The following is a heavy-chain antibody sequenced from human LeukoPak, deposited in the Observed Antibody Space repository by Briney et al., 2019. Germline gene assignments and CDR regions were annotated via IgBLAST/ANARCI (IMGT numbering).Heavy chain of an antibody. V-gene: IGHV1-46*01. CDR3: ARATAAAKYSYSPINSFDY. J-gene: IGHJ4*02. CDR1: AYTFTTYH. Sequence: ASVKVSCKASAYTFTTYHIHWVRQAPGQGLEWMGLINPNGGSTTYAQSFQGRVTMTRDTSTSTVYMELSSLRSEDTAVYYCARATAAAKYSYSPINSFDYWGQGTLVTVSS. CDR2: INPNGGST. D-gene: IGHD5-18*01.